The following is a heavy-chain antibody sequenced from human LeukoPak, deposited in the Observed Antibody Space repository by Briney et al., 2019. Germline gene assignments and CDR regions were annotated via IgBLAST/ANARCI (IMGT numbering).Heavy chain of an antibody. Sequence: GGSLRLSCAASGFTFSSYSMNWVRQAPGKGLEWVSYISGSSSTIYYADSVKGRFTISRDNAKNSLYLQMNSLRDEDTAVYYCARDDKDILTGYPGIFNYWGQGTLVTVSS. CDR2: ISGSSSTI. CDR3: ARDDKDILTGYPGIFNY. V-gene: IGHV3-48*02. D-gene: IGHD3-9*01. CDR1: GFTFSSYS. J-gene: IGHJ4*02.